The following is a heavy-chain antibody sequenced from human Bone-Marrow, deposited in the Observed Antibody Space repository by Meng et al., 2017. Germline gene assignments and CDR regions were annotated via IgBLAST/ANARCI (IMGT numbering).Heavy chain of an antibody. D-gene: IGHD6-13*01. V-gene: IGHV1-18*01. J-gene: IGHJ4*02. CDR2: ISANNGNT. Sequence: QVQLVQSGAQVKKPVAPVEVSCKTSDYTFTSYAISLVRQAPGQGLEWMGWISANNGNTNYAQKLQGRVTMTTDTSTSTAYMELRSLRSDDTAVYYCAREEAAAGTIGYFDYWGQGTLVTSPQ. CDR1: DYTFTSYA. CDR3: AREEAAAGTIGYFDY.